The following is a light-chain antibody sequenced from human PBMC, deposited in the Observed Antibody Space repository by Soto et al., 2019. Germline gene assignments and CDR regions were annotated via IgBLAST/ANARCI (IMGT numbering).Light chain of an antibody. V-gene: IGLV2-11*01. Sequence: QAVVTQPRSVSGSPGQSVTISCTGTSSDVGGYNYVSWYQQHPGKAPKLMIYDVSKRPSGVPDRFSGSKSGNTASLTISGLQAEDEADYYCCSYAGSYTYVFGTGT. CDR3: CSYAGSYTYV. J-gene: IGLJ1*01. CDR1: SSDVGGYNY. CDR2: DVS.